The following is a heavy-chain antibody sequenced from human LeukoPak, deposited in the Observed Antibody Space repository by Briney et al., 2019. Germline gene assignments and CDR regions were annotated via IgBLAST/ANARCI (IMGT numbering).Heavy chain of an antibody. CDR1: GFTFEDYG. Sequence: GGSLRLSCAASGFTFEDYGMHWARQAPGKGLEWVSFIRGDGGVTYYGDSVKGRFTVSRDNAKNSLYLQMNSLRAEDTAVYYCARVLFHSLAVFDYWGQGTLVTVSS. CDR3: ARVLFHSLAVFDY. J-gene: IGHJ4*02. V-gene: IGHV3-43*02. D-gene: IGHD2/OR15-2a*01. CDR2: IRGDGGVT.